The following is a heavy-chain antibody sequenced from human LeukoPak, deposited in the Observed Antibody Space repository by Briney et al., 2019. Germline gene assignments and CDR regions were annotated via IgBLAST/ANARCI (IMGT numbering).Heavy chain of an antibody. CDR3: ARVRDPIAYYFDY. CDR2: INHSGST. V-gene: IGHV4-34*01. J-gene: IGHJ4*02. Sequence: SETLSLTCAVYGGSFSGYYWSWIRQPPGKGLEWIGEINHSGSTNYNPSLKSRVTISLDTSKNQFSLKLSSVTAADTAVYYCARVRDPIAYYFDYWGQGNLVTVSS. CDR1: GGSFSGYY. D-gene: IGHD2-21*01.